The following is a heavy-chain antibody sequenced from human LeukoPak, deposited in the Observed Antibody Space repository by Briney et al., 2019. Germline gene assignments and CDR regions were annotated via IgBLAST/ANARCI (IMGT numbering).Heavy chain of an antibody. CDR3: ARGTGPNSNWNRQLDRYYSDY. J-gene: IGHJ4*02. V-gene: IGHV1-8*03. CDR1: GYTFTTYD. D-gene: IGHD1-1*01. CDR2: MSPDSGNK. Sequence: ASVKVSCKASGYTFTTYDIYWVRQATGQGLEWMGGMSPDSGNKGYARKFQGRVTITRDTSTSTVYMELSSLRSEDTAVYYCARGTGPNSNWNRQLDRYYSDYWGQGTLVTVSS.